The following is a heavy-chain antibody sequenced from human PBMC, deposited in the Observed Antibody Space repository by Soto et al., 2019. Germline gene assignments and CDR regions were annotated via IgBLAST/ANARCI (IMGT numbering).Heavy chain of an antibody. V-gene: IGHV3-48*01. Sequence: GGSLRLSCAASGFTFSSYSMNWVRQAPGKGLEWVSYISSSSSTIYYADSVKGRFTISRDNAKNSLYLQMNSLRAEDTAVYYCARDLIEMITFGGITYDYWGQGTLVTVSS. CDR2: ISSSSSTI. CDR3: ARDLIEMITFGGITYDY. CDR1: GFTFSSYS. D-gene: IGHD3-16*01. J-gene: IGHJ4*02.